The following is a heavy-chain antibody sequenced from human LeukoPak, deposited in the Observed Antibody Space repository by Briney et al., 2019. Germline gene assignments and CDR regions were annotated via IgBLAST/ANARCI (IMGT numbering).Heavy chain of an antibody. J-gene: IGHJ4*02. CDR1: GDSISSYY. Sequence: SETLSLTCTVSGDSISSYYWSWIRQPPGKGLEWIGYIYYSGSTNYNPSLKSRVTISVDTSKNQFSLKLSSVTAADTAVYYCARDPIGYFDYWGQGTLVTVSS. V-gene: IGHV4-59*01. CDR2: IYYSGST. CDR3: ARDPIGYFDY.